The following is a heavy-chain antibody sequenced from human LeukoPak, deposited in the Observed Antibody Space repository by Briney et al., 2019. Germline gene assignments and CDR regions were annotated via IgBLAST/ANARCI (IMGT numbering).Heavy chain of an antibody. CDR2: IYYSGST. CDR1: GGSISSGGYY. CDR3: ASGDNDPLFDY. Sequence: PSEALSLTCTVSGGSISSGGYYWSWIRQHPGKGLEWIGSIYYSGSTNYNPSLQGRVTISLDTSRNQFSLKLSSVTAADTAVYYCASGDNDPLFDYWGQGTLVIVSS. D-gene: IGHD1-1*01. V-gene: IGHV4-31*03. J-gene: IGHJ4*02.